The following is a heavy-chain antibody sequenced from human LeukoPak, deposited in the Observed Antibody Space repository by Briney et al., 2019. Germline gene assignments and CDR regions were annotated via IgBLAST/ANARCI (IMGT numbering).Heavy chain of an antibody. Sequence: GGSLRLSCAASGFTFSSYAMCWVRQAPGKGLEWVSAVSGSGGSTYYADSVKGRFTISRDNSKNTLYLQMNSLRAEDTAVYYCAKEGREYYYDSSGYYYYYYMDVWGKGTTVTVTS. CDR1: GFTFSSYA. CDR3: AKEGREYYYDSSGYYYYYYMDV. V-gene: IGHV3-23*01. D-gene: IGHD3-22*01. J-gene: IGHJ6*03. CDR2: VSGSGGST.